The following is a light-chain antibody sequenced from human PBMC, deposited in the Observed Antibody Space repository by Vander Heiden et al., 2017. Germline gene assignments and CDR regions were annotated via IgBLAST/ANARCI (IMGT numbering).Light chain of an antibody. CDR3: QVWESRSDRPV. J-gene: IGLJ3*02. CDR1: NIGSKS. V-gene: IGLV3-21*02. CDR2: DDH. Sequence: SYVLTQPPSVSVAPGQTASITCGRDNIGSKSVHWYQQKPGQAPVLVVYDDHNRPSGVPERFSGSNSGNTATLTISRVEAGDEADYYCQVWESRSDRPVFGGGTKLTGL.